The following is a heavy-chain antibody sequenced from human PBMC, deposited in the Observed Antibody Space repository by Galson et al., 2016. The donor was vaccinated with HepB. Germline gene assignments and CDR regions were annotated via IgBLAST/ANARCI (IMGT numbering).Heavy chain of an antibody. CDR3: ARTPLDCSGGSCYDDWYCDL. CDR2: IYYSGST. D-gene: IGHD2-15*01. V-gene: IGHV4-30-4*01. J-gene: IGHJ2*01. Sequence: TLSLTCTVSGGSISSGDYYWSWVRQPPGKGLERIGYIYYSGSTYYNVSLKSRVTISVDTSKKQFSLKLRSVTAADTAVYYCARTPLDCSGGSCYDDWYCDLWGRGTLVTVSS. CDR1: GGSISSGDYY.